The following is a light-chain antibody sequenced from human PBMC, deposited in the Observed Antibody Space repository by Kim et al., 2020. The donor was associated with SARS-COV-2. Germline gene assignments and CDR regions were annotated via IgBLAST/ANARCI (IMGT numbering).Light chain of an antibody. V-gene: IGKV1-5*03. J-gene: IGKJ2*01. CDR3: QHYSRFPYT. CDR1: ENIGTW. Sequence: AAVGDRVTITCRASENIGTWLAWYQQKPGRAPSLLIYLAATLESGVPSRFSGTGSGTEFSLSITSLQPDDFATYYCQHYSRFPYTFGQGTKLEI. CDR2: LAA.